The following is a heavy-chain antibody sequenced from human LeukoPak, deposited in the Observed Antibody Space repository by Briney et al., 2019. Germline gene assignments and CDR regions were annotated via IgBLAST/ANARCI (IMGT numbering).Heavy chain of an antibody. CDR1: GFTFSSFG. J-gene: IGHJ5*02. CDR3: ARGADTGYSSDS. Sequence: GGSLRLSCAASGFTFSSFGMNWVRQAPGKGLVWVSRINSDARSTSYADSVKGRFTISRDNAKNTLYLQMNSLRAEDTAVYYCARGADTGYSSDSWGQGTLVTVSS. V-gene: IGHV3-74*01. CDR2: INSDARST. D-gene: IGHD6-19*01.